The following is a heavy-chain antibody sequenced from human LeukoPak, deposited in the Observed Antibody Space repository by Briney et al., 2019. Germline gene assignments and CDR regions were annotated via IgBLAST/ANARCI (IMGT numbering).Heavy chain of an antibody. J-gene: IGHJ4*02. Sequence: GGSLRLSCAASGFTFSNYEFNWVRQAPGTGLEWVSYISSSGRNIYYADSVKGRFTISRDNAKNSLYLQMNSLRAEDTAVYYCARDLVQLWSKDFWGQGTLVTVSS. CDR1: GFTFSNYE. D-gene: IGHD5-18*01. V-gene: IGHV3-48*03. CDR2: ISSSGRNI. CDR3: ARDLVQLWSKDF.